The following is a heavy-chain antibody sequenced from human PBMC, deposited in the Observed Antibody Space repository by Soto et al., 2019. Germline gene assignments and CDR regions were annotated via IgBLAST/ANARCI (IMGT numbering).Heavy chain of an antibody. V-gene: IGHV3-23*01. J-gene: IGHJ4*02. CDR3: ANHPDRMVRGPLDY. CDR1: GFTFSSYA. CDR2: ISGSGGST. Sequence: GGSLRLSCAASGFTFSSYAMSWVRQAPGKGLEWVSAISGSGGSTYYADSVKGRFTISRDNSKNTLYLQMNSLRAEDTAVYYCANHPDRMVRGPLDYWGQGTLVTVSS. D-gene: IGHD3-10*01.